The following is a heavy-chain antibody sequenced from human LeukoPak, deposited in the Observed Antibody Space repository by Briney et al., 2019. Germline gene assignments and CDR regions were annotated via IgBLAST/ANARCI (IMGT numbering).Heavy chain of an antibody. Sequence: PGGSLTLSCAASGFTFSSYAMSWVRQPPGKGLEWVSAISGSGGSTYYADSVKGRFVISRDNSKNTLYLQMNSLRAEDTAVYYCAKESLPAAIIYESWGQGTLVTVSS. CDR3: AKESLPAAIIYES. D-gene: IGHD2-2*02. CDR2: ISGSGGST. CDR1: GFTFSSYA. J-gene: IGHJ5*02. V-gene: IGHV3-23*01.